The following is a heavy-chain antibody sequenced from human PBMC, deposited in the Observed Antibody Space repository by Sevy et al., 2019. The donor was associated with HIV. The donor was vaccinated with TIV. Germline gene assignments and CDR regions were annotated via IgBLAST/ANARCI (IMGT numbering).Heavy chain of an antibody. CDR2: ISYDGSNK. CDR3: ARSRGVVRAHFDY. CDR1: GFTFSSYA. J-gene: IGHJ4*02. Sequence: GGSLRLSCAASGFTFSSYAMHWVRQAPGKGLEWVAVISYDGSNKYYADSLKGRFTISRDNSKNTLYLQMNSLRAEDTAVYYCARSRGVVRAHFDYWGQGTLVTVSS. V-gene: IGHV3-30-3*01. D-gene: IGHD2-15*01.